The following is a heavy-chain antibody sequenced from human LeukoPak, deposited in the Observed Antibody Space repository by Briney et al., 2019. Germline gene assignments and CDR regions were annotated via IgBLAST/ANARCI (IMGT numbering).Heavy chain of an antibody. CDR1: GYTFTRHH. CDR3: ARDRELTVATIANVGEFDY. D-gene: IGHD5-12*01. CDR2: INPSGGGT. Sequence: GASVKVSCKAFGYTFTRHHIHWVRQAPGQGLEWMGIINPSGGGTYYPQQFQGRVNMTRDTSTNTVYMDLSSLRSEDTAVYYCARDRELTVATIANVGEFDYWGQGTLVTVSS. V-gene: IGHV1-46*01. J-gene: IGHJ4*02.